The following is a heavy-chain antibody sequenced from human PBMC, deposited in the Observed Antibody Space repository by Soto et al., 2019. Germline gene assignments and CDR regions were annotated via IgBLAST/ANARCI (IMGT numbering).Heavy chain of an antibody. CDR1: GLTFTSYA. J-gene: IGHJ4*02. V-gene: IGHV3-23*01. CDR2: ISGSGGKT. D-gene: IGHD6-19*01. Sequence: DVQLLDFGGGLVQVGGSLRLSCEASGLTFTSYAMTWFRQPQGKGLEWASTISGSGGKTYYAYSVKGRFTISRDNSNNKLYLQLNSLRAEDTAIYYCAKDRRQWLRGDTFDYWGQGILVTVSS. CDR3: AKDRRQWLRGDTFDY.